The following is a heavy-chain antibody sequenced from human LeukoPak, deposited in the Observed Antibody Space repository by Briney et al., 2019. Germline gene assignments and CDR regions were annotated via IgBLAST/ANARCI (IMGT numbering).Heavy chain of an antibody. D-gene: IGHD4-17*01. J-gene: IGHJ5*02. Sequence: SQTLSLTCTVSGGSISSGSCYRSWIRQPAGKGLEWIGRIYTSGSTNYNPSLKGRVTISLDTSKNQFSLKLSSVTAADTAVYYCARDTQNDYGDLNWFDPWGQGTLVTVSS. CDR2: IYTSGST. CDR3: ARDTQNDYGDLNWFDP. V-gene: IGHV4-61*02. CDR1: GGSISSGSCY.